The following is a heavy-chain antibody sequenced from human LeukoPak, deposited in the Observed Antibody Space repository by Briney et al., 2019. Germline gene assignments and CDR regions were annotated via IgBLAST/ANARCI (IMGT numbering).Heavy chain of an antibody. CDR2: IGASGSST. CDR3: AKSPYYDSSGDAFEI. CDR1: GFTFSSYA. V-gene: IGHV3-23*01. Sequence: GGSLRLSCAASGFTFSSYAMDWVRQAPGKGLEWVAAIGASGSSTYYAASVEGRFTISRDNAKETLYLQMDSLRADDTAVYFCAKSPYYDSSGDAFEIWGQGTLVTVSS. J-gene: IGHJ3*02. D-gene: IGHD3-22*01.